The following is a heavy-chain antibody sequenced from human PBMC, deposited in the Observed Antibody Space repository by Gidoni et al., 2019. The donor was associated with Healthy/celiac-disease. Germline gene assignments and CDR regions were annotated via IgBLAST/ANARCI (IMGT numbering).Heavy chain of an antibody. J-gene: IGHJ5*02. CDR2: IIPIFGTA. CDR3: AGTQDCSSTSCPLGWFAP. Sequence: IIPIFGTANYAQKFQGRVTMSADESTSPAYMELSSLRSEDTAVYYCAGTQDCSSTSCPLGWFAPWGRGTLVTVSS. D-gene: IGHD2-2*01. V-gene: IGHV1-69*01.